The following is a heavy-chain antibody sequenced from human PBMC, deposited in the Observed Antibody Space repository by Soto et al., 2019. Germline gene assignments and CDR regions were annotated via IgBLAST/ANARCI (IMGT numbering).Heavy chain of an antibody. V-gene: IGHV1-18*01. CDR2: ISAYNGNT. D-gene: IGHD2-15*01. CDR1: GYTFTSYG. CDR3: ARRLYCSGGSCYSSLDY. Sequence: QVQLVQSGAEVKKPGASVKVSCKASGYTFTSYGISWVRQAPGQGLEGMGWISAYNGNTNYAQKLQGRVTMTTDTSTSIAYMELRSRRSDDTAVYYCARRLYCSGGSCYSSLDYWGQGTLVTVSS. J-gene: IGHJ4*02.